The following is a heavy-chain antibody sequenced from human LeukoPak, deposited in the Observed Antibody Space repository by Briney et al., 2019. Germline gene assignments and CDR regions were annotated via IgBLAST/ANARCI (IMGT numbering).Heavy chain of an antibody. CDR1: GFTFSSYA. D-gene: IGHD2-2*01. CDR2: IRGSGGST. V-gene: IGHV3-23*01. CDR3: AKITVVPAAMADY. Sequence: PGGSLRLSCAASGFTFSSYAMSWVRQAPGKGLEWVSAIRGSGGSTHYADSVKGRFTISRDNSKNTLYLQMNSLRAEDTAVYYCAKITVVPAAMADYWGQGTLVTVSS. J-gene: IGHJ4*02.